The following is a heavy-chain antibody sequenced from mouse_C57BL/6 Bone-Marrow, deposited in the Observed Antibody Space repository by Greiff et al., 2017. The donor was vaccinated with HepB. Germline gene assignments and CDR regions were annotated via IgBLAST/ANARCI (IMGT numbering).Heavy chain of an antibody. CDR2: ISNGGGST. Sequence: EVQRVESGGGLVQPGGSLKLSCAASGFTFSDYYMYWVRQTPEKRLEWVAYISNGGGSTYYPDTVKGRFTISRDNAKNTLYLQMSRLKSEDTAMYYCARHDYGFYAMDYWGQGTSVTVSS. D-gene: IGHD1-2*01. V-gene: IGHV5-12*01. CDR3: ARHDYGFYAMDY. CDR1: GFTFSDYY. J-gene: IGHJ4*01.